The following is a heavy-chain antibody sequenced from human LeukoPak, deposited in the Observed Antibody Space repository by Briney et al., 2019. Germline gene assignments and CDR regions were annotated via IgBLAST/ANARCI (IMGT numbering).Heavy chain of an antibody. D-gene: IGHD3-3*01. CDR2: IIPILGIA. Sequence: ASVKVSCKASGGTFSSHAISWVRQAPGQGLEWMGRIIPILGIANYAQKFQGRVTITADKSTSTAYMELSSLRSEDTAVYYCACTYDFWSGYSRYWGQGTLVTVSS. CDR3: ACTYDFWSGYSRY. V-gene: IGHV1-69*04. J-gene: IGHJ4*02. CDR1: GGTFSSHA.